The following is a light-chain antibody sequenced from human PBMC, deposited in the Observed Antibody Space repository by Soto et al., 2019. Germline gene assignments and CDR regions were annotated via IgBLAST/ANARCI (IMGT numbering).Light chain of an antibody. V-gene: IGLV2-23*02. CDR2: GVN. J-gene: IGLJ2*01. CDR1: SSDVGTYNL. CDR3: CSYAGTNTHVV. Sequence: QSALTQPASVSGSLGQSITISCTGTSSDVGTYNLVSWYQHHPGKAPQLIIYGVNKRPSGVSNRFSGPKSGNTASLTISGLQAEEEADYYCCSYAGTNTHVVFGGGTKLTVL.